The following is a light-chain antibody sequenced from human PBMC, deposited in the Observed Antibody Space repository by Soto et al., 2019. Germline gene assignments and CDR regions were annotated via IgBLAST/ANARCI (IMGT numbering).Light chain of an antibody. Sequence: DIQMTQSPSTLSASVGDRVTITCRASQSISNWLGWYQQRPGKAPKLLIYKSSSLEGGVPSRFSGCGSGTEFTLTISGLQPDDFATYDCQQYNTYARSFGQGTKVDIK. CDR3: QQYNTYARS. V-gene: IGKV1-5*03. CDR1: QSISNW. CDR2: KSS. J-gene: IGKJ1*01.